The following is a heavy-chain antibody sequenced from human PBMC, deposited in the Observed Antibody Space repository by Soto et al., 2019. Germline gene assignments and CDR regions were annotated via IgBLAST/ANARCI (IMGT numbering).Heavy chain of an antibody. CDR2: IKQDGSEK. Sequence: SLRLSCAASGFTFSSYWMIWVRQAPGKGLEWVANIKQDGSEKYYVDSVKGRFTISRDNAKNSLYLQMNSLRAEDTAVYYCARDGGAVPYYYYYMDVWGKGTTVTVSS. J-gene: IGHJ6*03. V-gene: IGHV3-7*01. D-gene: IGHD1-26*01. CDR3: ARDGGAVPYYYYYMDV. CDR1: GFTFSSYW.